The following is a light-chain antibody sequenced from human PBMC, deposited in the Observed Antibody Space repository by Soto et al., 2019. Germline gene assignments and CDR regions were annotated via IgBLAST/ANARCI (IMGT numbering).Light chain of an antibody. Sequence: LAQPASVSGSPGQSITIFCTGTSSDVGSYNYVSWYQQHPGRAPKLMIYDVTNRPSGVSNRFSGSKSGSTASLTISGLQAEDEADYFCTSYTTTSTYVFGTGTKVTVL. CDR3: TSYTTTSTYV. V-gene: IGLV2-14*03. J-gene: IGLJ1*01. CDR2: DVT. CDR1: SSDVGSYNY.